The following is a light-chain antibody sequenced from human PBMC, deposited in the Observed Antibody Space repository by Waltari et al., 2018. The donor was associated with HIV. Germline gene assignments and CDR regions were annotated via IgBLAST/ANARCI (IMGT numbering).Light chain of an antibody. Sequence: EIVMTQSPATLSVSPGERATLSCRASQSVRSNLAWYQQKPGQAPRLLIYGASTRATGFPARFSGSGSGTEFTLTISSLQSEDFAVYYCQQYNNWPPLTFGGGTKVEI. CDR3: QQYNNWPPLT. CDR2: GAS. V-gene: IGKV3-15*01. CDR1: QSVRSN. J-gene: IGKJ4*01.